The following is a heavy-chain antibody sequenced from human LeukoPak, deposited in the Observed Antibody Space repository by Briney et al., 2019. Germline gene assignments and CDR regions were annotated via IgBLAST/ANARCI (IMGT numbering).Heavy chain of an antibody. V-gene: IGHV3-74*01. Sequence: GGSLRLSCAASGFTFSSYWMHWVRQAPGKGLVWVSRIKTDGSNTNYADSVKGRFTISRDNAKNTLYLQMNSLRAEDTAVYYCARDRIVATNDAFDIWGQGTMVSVSS. CDR2: IKTDGSNT. J-gene: IGHJ3*02. CDR1: GFTFSSYW. D-gene: IGHD5-12*01. CDR3: ARDRIVATNDAFDI.